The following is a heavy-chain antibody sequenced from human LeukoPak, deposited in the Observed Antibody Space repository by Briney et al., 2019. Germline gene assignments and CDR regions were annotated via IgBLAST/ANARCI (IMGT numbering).Heavy chain of an antibody. Sequence: SQTLSLTCTDSGGSISSGDYYWSWIRQPPGKGLEWIAYIYSSGNTNYNPSLRGRVTISVDTSKNQFSLRMNSVTAADTAVYYCARHPSWPDYGGTFDYWGQGALVIVSS. J-gene: IGHJ4*02. V-gene: IGHV4-61*09. CDR3: ARHPSWPDYGGTFDY. D-gene: IGHD4-17*01. CDR2: IYSSGNT. CDR1: GGSISSGDYY.